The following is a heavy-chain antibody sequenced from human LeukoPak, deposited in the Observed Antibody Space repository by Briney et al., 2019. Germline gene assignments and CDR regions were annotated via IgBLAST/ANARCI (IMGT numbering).Heavy chain of an antibody. CDR2: IYYSGST. CDR1: GGSISSSSYY. Sequence: PSETLSLTCTVSGGSISSSSYYWGWIRQPPGKGLEWNGSIYYSGSTYYNPSLKSRVTISVDTAKNQFSLKLSSVTAADTAVYYCARGANYYGSGYYYYMDVWGKGTTVTVSS. J-gene: IGHJ6*03. V-gene: IGHV4-39*07. D-gene: IGHD3-10*01. CDR3: ARGANYYGSGYYYYMDV.